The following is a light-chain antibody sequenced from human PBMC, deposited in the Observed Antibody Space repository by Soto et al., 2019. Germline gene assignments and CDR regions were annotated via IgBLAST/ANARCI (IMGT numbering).Light chain of an antibody. J-gene: IGKJ1*01. CDR3: QQYNSYSWT. CDR1: QSISNW. CDR2: KAS. V-gene: IGKV1-5*03. Sequence: DIQMSQSPSTLSASEGDRVTITCRANQSISNWLAWYQKKPGKVPKLLIYKASNLDYGVPSRFSGSGSGTEFTLTISSLQPDDFATYYCQQYNSYSWTFGQGTMV.